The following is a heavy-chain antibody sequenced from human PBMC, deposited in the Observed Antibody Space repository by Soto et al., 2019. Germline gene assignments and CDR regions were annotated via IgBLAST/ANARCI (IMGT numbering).Heavy chain of an antibody. V-gene: IGHV3-23*01. CDR1: GFTFSSYS. CDR2: ICGSGDNT. Sequence: PGGSLRLSCAASGFTFSSYSMNWVRQAPGKGLEWVSSICGSGDNTYYADSVKGRFTISRDNSKNTLYLQMNTLSAEDTAVYYCAKQARYCSSTSCYSGNDLFDYWGQGTLVTVSS. D-gene: IGHD2-2*02. J-gene: IGHJ4*02. CDR3: AKQARYCSSTSCYSGNDLFDY.